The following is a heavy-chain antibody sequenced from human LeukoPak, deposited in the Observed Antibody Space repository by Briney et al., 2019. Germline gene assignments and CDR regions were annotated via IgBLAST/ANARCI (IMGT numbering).Heavy chain of an antibody. Sequence: GGSLRLSCAASGFTFSSYSMNWVRQAPGKGLEWVSSISRSSSYIYYADSVKGRFTISRDNAKNSLFLQMNSLRAEDTAVYYCARETQYCSSTSLGLECTNNWFDPWGQGTLVTVSS. CDR1: GFTFSSYS. V-gene: IGHV3-21*01. D-gene: IGHD2-2*01. CDR3: ARETQYCSSTSLGLECTNNWFDP. J-gene: IGHJ5*02. CDR2: ISRSSSYI.